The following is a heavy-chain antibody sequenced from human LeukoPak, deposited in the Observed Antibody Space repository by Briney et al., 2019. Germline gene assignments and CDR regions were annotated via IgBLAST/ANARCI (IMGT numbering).Heavy chain of an antibody. CDR1: GFTFSSYV. Sequence: GGSLRLSCAASGFTFSSYVMHWVRQAPGKGLEWVAVTSYDGSNKYYADSVKGRFTISRDNSKNTLYLQMNSLRAEDTAVYYCARRPDSLGAFDIWGQGTMVTVSS. CDR2: TSYDGSNK. D-gene: IGHD7-27*01. V-gene: IGHV3-30-3*01. J-gene: IGHJ3*02. CDR3: ARRPDSLGAFDI.